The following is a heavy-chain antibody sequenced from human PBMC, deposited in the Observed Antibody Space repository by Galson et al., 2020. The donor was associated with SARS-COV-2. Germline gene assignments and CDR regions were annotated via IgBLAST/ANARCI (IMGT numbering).Heavy chain of an antibody. Sequence: ASVKVSCKVSGYTLTELSMHWVRQAPGKWLEWMGGFDPEDGETIYAQKFQGRVTMTEDTSTDTAYMELSSLRSEDTAVYYCATSPAVTTVGLPPLRTHTANYYYYYGMDVWGQGTTVTVSS. CDR3: ATSPAVTTVGLPPLRTHTANYYYYYGMDV. CDR1: GYTLTELS. V-gene: IGHV1-24*01. D-gene: IGHD4-17*01. CDR2: FDPEDGET. J-gene: IGHJ6*02.